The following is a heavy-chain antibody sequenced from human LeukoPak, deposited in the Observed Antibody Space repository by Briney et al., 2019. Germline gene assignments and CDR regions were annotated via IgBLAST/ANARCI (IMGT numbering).Heavy chain of an antibody. Sequence: PSETLSLTCTVSGGSISGYYHNWVRQSPGRGLEWIGLVHYSGNTNYNPSLKSRVSISTDTSKNQFSLELTSVTAADTAVYYCVIGRGWQPDFWGQGIPDTVSS. D-gene: IGHD3-10*01. J-gene: IGHJ4*02. CDR3: VIGRGWQPDF. CDR2: VHYSGNT. CDR1: GGSISGYY. V-gene: IGHV4-59*03.